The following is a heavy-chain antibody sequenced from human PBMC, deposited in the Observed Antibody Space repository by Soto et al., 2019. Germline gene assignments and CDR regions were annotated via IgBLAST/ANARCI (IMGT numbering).Heavy chain of an antibody. V-gene: IGHV4-59*08. D-gene: IGHD3-10*01. CDR3: GRRRGFGEYQIYYYYGMDV. CDR2: IYYSGST. CDR1: GGSMISYY. J-gene: IGHJ6*02. Sequence: SETLSLTCTVSGGSMISYYWSWIRQPPGKGLEWIGYIYYSGSTNYNPSLKSRVTISVDTSKNQFSLKLSSVTAADTAVYYCGRRRGFGEYQIYYYYGMDVWGQGTTVTVSS.